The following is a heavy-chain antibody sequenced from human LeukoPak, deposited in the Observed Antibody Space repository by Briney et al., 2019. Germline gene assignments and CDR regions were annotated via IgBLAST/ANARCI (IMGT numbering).Heavy chain of an antibody. CDR2: IYYTGNT. D-gene: IGHD3-22*01. V-gene: IGHV4-39*02. Sequence: PSETLSLTCTVSGVSISSSYSYWGWIRQPPGMGLEWIGSIYYTGNTYYNASLKSQVSISIDTSKNQFSLQLTSVTAADTAVYYCARDIGDNSIGYYYWGQGTLVTVSS. CDR1: GVSISSSYSY. CDR3: ARDIGDNSIGYYY. J-gene: IGHJ4*02.